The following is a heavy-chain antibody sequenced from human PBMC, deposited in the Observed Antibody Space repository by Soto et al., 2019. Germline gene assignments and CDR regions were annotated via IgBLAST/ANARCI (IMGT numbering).Heavy chain of an antibody. CDR2: ISGSGGST. CDR3: AKSRSYYVGHFDY. CDR1: GFTFSSYA. J-gene: IGHJ4*02. Sequence: EVQLLESGGGLVQPGGSLRLSCAASGFTFSSYAMNWVRQAPGKGLEWVSAISGSGGSTYYADSVKGRFTISRDNSKNTLYLQMNSLRAEDTAVYYCAKSRSYYVGHFDYWGQGTLVTVSS. V-gene: IGHV3-23*01. D-gene: IGHD1-26*01.